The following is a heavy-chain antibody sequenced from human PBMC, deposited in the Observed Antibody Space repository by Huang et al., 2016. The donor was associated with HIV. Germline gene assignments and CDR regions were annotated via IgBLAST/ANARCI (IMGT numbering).Heavy chain of an antibody. CDR3: ARPSDAAMIRDYYYPMDV. J-gene: IGHJ6*02. CDR2: IIPIFNTT. Sequence: QVQLVQSEAEVKTPGSSVKVSCKASGGTFSTFGLSWVRQAAGRGLEWMAGIIPIFNTTDSAQKFQGRVTLTADESTNTASMELNSLAFEDTAVYYCARPSDAAMIRDYYYPMDVWGQGTTVTVS. V-gene: IGHV1-69*01. CDR1: GGTFSTFG. D-gene: IGHD5-18*01.